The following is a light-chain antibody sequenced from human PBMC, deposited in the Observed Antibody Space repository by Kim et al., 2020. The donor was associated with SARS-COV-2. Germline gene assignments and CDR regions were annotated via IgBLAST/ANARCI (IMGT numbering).Light chain of an antibody. V-gene: IGLV1-44*01. CDR1: SSNIGSNP. J-gene: IGLJ3*02. CDR2: NNN. CDR3: AAWDDSLTGWV. Sequence: QSVLTQPPSASGTPGQRVTISCSGSSSNIGSNPVNWYQQLPGTAPKLLVFNNNQRPSGVPDRFSDSKSGNSASLALSGLQSEDEADYYCAAWDDSLTGWVFGGGTQLTVL.